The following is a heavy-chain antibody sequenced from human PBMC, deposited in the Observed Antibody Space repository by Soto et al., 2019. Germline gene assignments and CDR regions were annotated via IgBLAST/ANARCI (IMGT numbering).Heavy chain of an antibody. J-gene: IGHJ5*02. V-gene: IGHV4-30-2*01. CDR2: IYHSGST. CDR1: GGSISSGGYS. CDR3: ARASSYGYWFDP. Sequence: SETLSLTCAVSGGSISSGGYSWSWIRQPPGKGLEWIGYIYHSGSTYYNPSLKSRVTISVDRSKNQFSLKLSSVTAADTAVYYCARASSYGYWFDPWGQGTLVTVSS. D-gene: IGHD5-18*01.